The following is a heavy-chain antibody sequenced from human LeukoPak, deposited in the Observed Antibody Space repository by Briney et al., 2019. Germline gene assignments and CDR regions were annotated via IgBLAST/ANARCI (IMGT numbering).Heavy chain of an antibody. Sequence: GGSLRLSCAASGFTFSSQSMSWVRQAPGKGLEWVSGISGIGSATYYADSVKGRFTISRDTSSNTLYLQMNTLKDDDTAIYYCANARPGPMASNRGGDYWGPGTLVTVSS. CDR3: ANARPGPMASNRGGDY. D-gene: IGHD2-2*02. CDR2: ISGIGSAT. CDR1: GFTFSSQS. V-gene: IGHV3-23*01. J-gene: IGHJ4*02.